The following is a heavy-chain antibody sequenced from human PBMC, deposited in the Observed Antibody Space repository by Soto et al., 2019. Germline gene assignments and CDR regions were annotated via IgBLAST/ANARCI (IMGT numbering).Heavy chain of an antibody. J-gene: IGHJ4*02. CDR3: ATVEYSGYPRI. CDR1: GGSISSYY. CDR2: IYFSGST. D-gene: IGHD5-12*01. V-gene: IGHV4-59*01. Sequence: QVQLQESGPGLVKPSETLSLTCTVSGGSISSYYWSWIRQSPGKRLEWIGYIYFSGSTNYNPSLKGRVPLSGDTSKTPVSLKLTSVTAADPGVYYCATVEYSGYPRIRGQGTLVTVPS.